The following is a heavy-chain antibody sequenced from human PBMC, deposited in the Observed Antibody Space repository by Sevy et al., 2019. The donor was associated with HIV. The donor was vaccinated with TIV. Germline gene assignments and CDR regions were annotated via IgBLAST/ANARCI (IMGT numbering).Heavy chain of an antibody. Sequence: GGSLRLSCAASVFSFSSYGTHWVRQAPGKGLEWMSYIQYDGSNKDYADSVKGRFTISRDNSKNTLYLQMNSLRVEDTAVFYCGKEGGGEGGDHWGQGTLVTVSS. CDR2: IQYDGSNK. V-gene: IGHV3-30*02. CDR1: VFSFSSYG. CDR3: GKEGGGEGGDH. D-gene: IGHD2-21*01. J-gene: IGHJ4*02.